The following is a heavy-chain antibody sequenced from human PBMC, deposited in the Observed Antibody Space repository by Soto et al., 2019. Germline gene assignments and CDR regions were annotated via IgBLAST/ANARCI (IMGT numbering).Heavy chain of an antibody. CDR3: ARYGSGTYYPTTFDY. V-gene: IGHV4-31*03. D-gene: IGHD3-10*01. Sequence: QMQLQESGPGLVKPSQTLSLTCTVSGGSISSGGYYWSWIRQHPGKGLECIGYIYYSGSTYYNPSLKSRVTXSLXXSXNQFSLKLSSVTAADTAVYYCARYGSGTYYPTTFDYWGQGTLVTVSS. CDR2: IYYSGST. CDR1: GGSISSGGYY. J-gene: IGHJ4*02.